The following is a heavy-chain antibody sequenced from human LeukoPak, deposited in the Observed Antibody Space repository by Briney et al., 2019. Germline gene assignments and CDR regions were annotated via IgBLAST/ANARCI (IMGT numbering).Heavy chain of an antibody. CDR1: GGSISSSSYY. CDR2: IYYSGST. Sequence: SETLSLTCTVSGGSISSSSYYWGWIRQPPGKGLEWIGSIYYSGSTYYNPSLKSRATISVDTSKNQFSLKLSSVTAADTAVYYCARQSSFIWFGELSPDAFDIWGQGTMVTVSS. CDR3: ARQSSFIWFGELSPDAFDI. V-gene: IGHV4-39*01. D-gene: IGHD3-10*01. J-gene: IGHJ3*02.